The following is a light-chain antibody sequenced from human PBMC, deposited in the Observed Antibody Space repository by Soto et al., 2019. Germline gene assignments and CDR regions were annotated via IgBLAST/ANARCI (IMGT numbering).Light chain of an antibody. CDR3: QQYNNWPPSWT. Sequence: EIVMTQSPATLSVSPGERATLSCRASQSVSSNLAWYQQKPGQAPRLLIYLASTWATGIPARFSGSGSGTEFTLTISSLQSEDFAVYYCQQYNNWPPSWTFGQGTKVEIK. CDR2: LAS. V-gene: IGKV3-15*01. J-gene: IGKJ1*01. CDR1: QSVSSN.